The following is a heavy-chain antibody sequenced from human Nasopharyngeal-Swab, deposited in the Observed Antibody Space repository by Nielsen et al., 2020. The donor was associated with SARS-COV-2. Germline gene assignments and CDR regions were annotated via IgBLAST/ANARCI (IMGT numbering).Heavy chain of an antibody. CDR2: IYHTGTT. J-gene: IGHJ4*02. Sequence: WIRQPPGKGLEWIGYIYHTGTTNYNPSLKSRVIISIDTSKNQFSLKLSSVTAADTAVYYCANRVYYYDSSGYRQTALFDYWGQGTLVTVSS. V-gene: IGHV4-59*12. D-gene: IGHD3-22*01. CDR3: ANRVYYYDSSGYRQTALFDY.